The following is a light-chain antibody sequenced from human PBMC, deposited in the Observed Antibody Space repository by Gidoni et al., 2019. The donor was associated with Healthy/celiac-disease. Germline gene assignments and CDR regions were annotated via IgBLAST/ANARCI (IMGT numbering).Light chain of an antibody. Sequence: EIVLTQSPATLSVSPGERAPLSCRASQSVSSNLDWYQQEPGQAPRLLIYGASTRATGIPARFSGSGSGTEFTLTISSLRSEDFAVYYCQQYNNWPLTFGGGTKVGIK. V-gene: IGKV3-15*01. CDR2: GAS. CDR3: QQYNNWPLT. J-gene: IGKJ4*01. CDR1: QSVSSN.